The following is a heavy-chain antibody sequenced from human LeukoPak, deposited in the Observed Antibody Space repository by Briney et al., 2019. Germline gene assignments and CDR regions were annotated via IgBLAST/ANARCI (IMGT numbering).Heavy chain of an antibody. J-gene: IGHJ4*02. V-gene: IGHV3-23*01. CDR1: GFTFDDYA. CDR3: ARDYCSSTSCYASFDY. Sequence: TGGSLRLSCAASGFTFDDYAMSWVRQAPGKGLEWASAISGSDGTTYYAASVKGRFTISRDNAKNSLYLQMNSLRAEDTAVYYCARDYCSSTSCYASFDYWGQGTLVTVSS. CDR2: ISGSDGTT. D-gene: IGHD2-2*01.